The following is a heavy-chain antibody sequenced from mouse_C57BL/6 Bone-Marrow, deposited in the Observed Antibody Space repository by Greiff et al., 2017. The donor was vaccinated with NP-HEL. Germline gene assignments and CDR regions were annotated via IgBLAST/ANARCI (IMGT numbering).Heavy chain of an antibody. D-gene: IGHD2-12*01. Sequence: QVQLKESGPGLVAPSQSLSITCTVSGFSLTSYGVHWVRQPPGKGLEWLVVIWSDGSTTYNSALKSRLSISKDNSKSQVFLKMNSLQTDDTAMYYCARHALISYEAMDYWGQGTSVTVSS. J-gene: IGHJ4*01. CDR2: IWSDGST. V-gene: IGHV2-6-1*01. CDR1: GFSLTSYG. CDR3: ARHALISYEAMDY.